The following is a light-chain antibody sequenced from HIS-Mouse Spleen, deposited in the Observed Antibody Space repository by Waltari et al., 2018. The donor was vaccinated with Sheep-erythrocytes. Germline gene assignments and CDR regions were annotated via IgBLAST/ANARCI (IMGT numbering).Light chain of an antibody. J-gene: IGLJ1*01. CDR2: DDS. V-gene: IGLV3-21*02. CDR3: CSYAGSYNHV. CDR1: NIGSKR. Sequence: SYVLTQPPSVSVAPGQTARITCGGNNIGSKRVHWYQQKPGQAPVLVVYDDSDRPSGIPERFSGSKSGNTASLTISGLQAEDEADYYCCSYAGSYNHVFATGTKVTVL.